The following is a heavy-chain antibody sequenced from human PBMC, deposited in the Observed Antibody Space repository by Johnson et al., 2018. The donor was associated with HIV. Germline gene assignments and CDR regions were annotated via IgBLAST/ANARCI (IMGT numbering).Heavy chain of an antibody. CDR2: IWYDGSNK. J-gene: IGHJ3*02. V-gene: IGHV3-30*04. CDR3: ARDPHSEYSSSSVQGDAFDI. CDR1: GFTFSSYA. D-gene: IGHD6-6*01. Sequence: VQLVESGGGVVQPGRSLRLSCAASGFTFSSYAMHWVRQAPGKGLEWVAVIWYDGSNKYYADSVKGRFTISRDNSKTTLYLQMNSLRAEDTAVYYCARDPHSEYSSSSVQGDAFDIWGQGTMVTVSS.